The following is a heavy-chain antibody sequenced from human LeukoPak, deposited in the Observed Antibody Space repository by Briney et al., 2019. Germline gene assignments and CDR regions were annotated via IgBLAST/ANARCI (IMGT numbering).Heavy chain of an antibody. D-gene: IGHD2-21*02. CDR1: GFTFSSYG. Sequence: GKSLRLSCAASGFTFSSYGMHWVRQAPGKGLEWVAVIWYDGSNKYYADSVKGRFTISRDNSKDTLYLQMNSLRAEDTAVYYCAKDTTAYCGGDCQSPVDYWGQGTLVTVSS. V-gene: IGHV3-33*06. J-gene: IGHJ4*02. CDR2: IWYDGSNK. CDR3: AKDTTAYCGGDCQSPVDY.